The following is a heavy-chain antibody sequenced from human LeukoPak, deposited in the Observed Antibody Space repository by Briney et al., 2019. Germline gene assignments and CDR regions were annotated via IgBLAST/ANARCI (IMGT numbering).Heavy chain of an antibody. D-gene: IGHD5-12*01. V-gene: IGHV3-23*01. CDR2: ISGSGGST. J-gene: IGHJ4*02. CDR1: GFTFSSYA. Sequence: GGSLRLSCAASGFTFSSYATSWVRQAPGKGLEWVSAISGSGGSTYYADSVKGRFTISRDNSKNTLYLQMNSLRAEDTAVYYCAKDRPGTLSGYNGYGFDYWGQGTLVTVSS. CDR3: AKDRPGTLSGYNGYGFDY.